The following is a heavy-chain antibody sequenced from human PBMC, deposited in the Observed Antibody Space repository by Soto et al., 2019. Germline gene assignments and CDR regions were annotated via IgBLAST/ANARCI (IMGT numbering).Heavy chain of an antibody. V-gene: IGHV3-74*01. CDR2: INSDGSGT. CDR1: GFTFSSYW. CDR3: ARALPAAMSKYYYYYMDV. D-gene: IGHD2-2*01. J-gene: IGHJ6*03. Sequence: EVQLVESGGGLVQPGGSLRLSCAASGFTFSSYWMHWVRQAPGKGLMWVSRINSDGSGTSYADSVKGRFTISRDNAKNTLYLQMNSLTAEDTAVYYCARALPAAMSKYYYYYMDVWGKGTTVTVSS.